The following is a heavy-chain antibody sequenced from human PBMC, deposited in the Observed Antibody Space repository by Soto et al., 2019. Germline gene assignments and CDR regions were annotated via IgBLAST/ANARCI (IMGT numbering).Heavy chain of an antibody. CDR3: ARRKTITGYYSYYGMDV. CDR2: IYPGDSDT. J-gene: IGHJ6*02. V-gene: IGHV5-51*01. CDR1: GYSFTSYW. D-gene: IGHD5-12*01. Sequence: GESLKISCKGSGYSFTSYWIGWVRQMPGKGLEWMGIIYPGDSDTRYSPSFQGQVTISADKSISTAYLQWSSLKASDTAMYYCARRKTITGYYSYYGMDVWGQATTVTVSS.